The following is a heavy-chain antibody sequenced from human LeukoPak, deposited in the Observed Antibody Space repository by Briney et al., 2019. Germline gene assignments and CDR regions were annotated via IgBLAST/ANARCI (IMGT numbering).Heavy chain of an antibody. Sequence: GGSLRLSCAASGFSFSNYAMHWVRQAPGKGLEWVAVIWYDGSNKYYADSVKGRFTISRDNSKNTLYLQMNSLRAEDTAVYYCARSSGWQPDFDYWGQGTLVTVSS. D-gene: IGHD6-19*01. CDR3: ARSSGWQPDFDY. J-gene: IGHJ4*02. V-gene: IGHV3-33*08. CDR1: GFSFSNYA. CDR2: IWYDGSNK.